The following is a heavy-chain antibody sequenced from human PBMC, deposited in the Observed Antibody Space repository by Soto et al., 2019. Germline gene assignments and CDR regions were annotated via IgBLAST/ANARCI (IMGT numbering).Heavy chain of an antibody. Sequence: QVQLQQWGAGLLKPSETLSLTCAVYGGSFSGYYWSWIRQPPGKGLEWIGEINHSGSTNYNPSLKSRVTISVDTSKDQFSLKLSSVTAADTAVDYCARGRAYYDFWSGYYTPDDAFDIWGQGTMVTVSS. J-gene: IGHJ3*02. CDR2: INHSGST. D-gene: IGHD3-3*01. CDR3: ARGRAYYDFWSGYYTPDDAFDI. CDR1: GGSFSGYY. V-gene: IGHV4-34*01.